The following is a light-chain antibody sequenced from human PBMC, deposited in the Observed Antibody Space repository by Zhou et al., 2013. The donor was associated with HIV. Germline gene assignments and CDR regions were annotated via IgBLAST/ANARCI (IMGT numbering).Light chain of an antibody. CDR3: QQYGSSMCS. Sequence: EIVLTQSPGTLSLSPGERATLSCRASQSVSSYLAWYQQKPGQAPRLLIYGASSRATGIPDRFSGSGSGTDFTLTISRLEPEDFAVYYCQQYGSSMCSFGQGTKLEIK. CDR2: GAS. CDR1: QSVSSY. J-gene: IGKJ2*04. V-gene: IGKV3-20*01.